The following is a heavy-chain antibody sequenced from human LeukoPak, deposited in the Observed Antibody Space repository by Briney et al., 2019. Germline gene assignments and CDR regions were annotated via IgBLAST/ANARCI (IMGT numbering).Heavy chain of an antibody. V-gene: IGHV3-20*04. D-gene: IGHD5-18*01. Sequence: GGSLRLSCAASGFTFDDYGMSWVRQAPGKGLEWVSGINWNGGSTGYADSVKGRFTISRDNAKNSLYLQMNSLRAEDTAVYYCAREGTGTAMSSFDYWGQGTLVTVSS. CDR2: INWNGGST. CDR3: AREGTGTAMSSFDY. J-gene: IGHJ4*02. CDR1: GFTFDDYG.